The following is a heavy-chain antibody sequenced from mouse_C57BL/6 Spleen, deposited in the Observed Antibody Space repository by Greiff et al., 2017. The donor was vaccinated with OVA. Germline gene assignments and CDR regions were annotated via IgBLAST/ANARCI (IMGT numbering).Heavy chain of an antibody. D-gene: IGHD3-2*02. V-gene: IGHV1-82*01. Sequence: VKLQESGPELVKPGASVKISCKASSYAFSSSWMNWVKQRPGKGLEWIGRIYPGDGDTNYNGKFKGKATLTADKSSSTAYMQLSSLTSEDSAVYFCARRAQATPYYFDYWGQGTTLTVSS. J-gene: IGHJ2*01. CDR1: SYAFSSSW. CDR2: IYPGDGDT. CDR3: ARRAQATPYYFDY.